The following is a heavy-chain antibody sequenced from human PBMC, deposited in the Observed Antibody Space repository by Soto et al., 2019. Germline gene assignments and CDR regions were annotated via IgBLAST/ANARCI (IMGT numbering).Heavy chain of an antibody. CDR3: ARKDYYDSGMYYFDY. D-gene: IGHD3-22*01. CDR1: GYTFNKYP. V-gene: IGHV1-3*01. J-gene: IGHJ4*02. CDR2: VNPGNGDA. Sequence: ASVKVSCKTSGYTFNKYPIHWVRQAPGQGLEWMGWVNPGNGDAGYSQKFQDRVTITRDTSASTAYTELSSLRSEDTAVYYCARKDYYDSGMYYFDYWGQGTLVTVSS.